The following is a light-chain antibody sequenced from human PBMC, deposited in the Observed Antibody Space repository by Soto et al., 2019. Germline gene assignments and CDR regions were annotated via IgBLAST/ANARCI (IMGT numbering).Light chain of an antibody. CDR2: GAS. J-gene: IGKJ1*01. CDR3: QQYNNWRQT. V-gene: IGKV3-15*01. Sequence: VITQSASTVSVSPGERATLSCRASQRVSSNVAWYQQKPGQAPRLLLYGASARATGVPARFSGSGSGTQFTLTISSLQSEDFAVYYCQQYNNWRQTFGQGTRWIS. CDR1: QRVSSN.